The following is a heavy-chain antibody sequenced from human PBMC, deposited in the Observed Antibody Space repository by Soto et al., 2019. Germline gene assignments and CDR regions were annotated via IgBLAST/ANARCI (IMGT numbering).Heavy chain of an antibody. CDR3: ARVPPTVTPWYFDY. CDR1: GGSISSYY. V-gene: IGHV4-59*01. D-gene: IGHD4-17*01. Sequence: LTCTVSGGSISSYYWSWIRQPPGKGLEWIGYIYYSGSTNYNPSLKSRVTISVDTSKNQFSLKLSSVTAADTAVYYCARVPPTVTPWYFDYWGQGTLVTVSS. J-gene: IGHJ4*02. CDR2: IYYSGST.